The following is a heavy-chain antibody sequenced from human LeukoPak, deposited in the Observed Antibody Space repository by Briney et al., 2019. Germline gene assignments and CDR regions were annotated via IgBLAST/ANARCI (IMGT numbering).Heavy chain of an antibody. CDR1: RFTFKNAW. J-gene: IGHJ6*03. CDR3: TTLQLWPRIYYSFYYMDV. Sequence: GGSLRLSCAASRFTFKNAWMSWVRQAPGKGLEWVGHIKSKTDGGTTAYAAPVKGRFTISRDDSENTLYLQMNSLKTEDTAVYYCTTLQLWPRIYYSFYYMDVWGKGTTVTVSS. V-gene: IGHV3-15*01. CDR2: IKSKTDGGTT. D-gene: IGHD5-18*01.